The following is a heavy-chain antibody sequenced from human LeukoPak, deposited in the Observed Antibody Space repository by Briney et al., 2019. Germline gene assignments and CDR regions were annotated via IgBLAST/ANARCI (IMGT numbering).Heavy chain of an antibody. D-gene: IGHD3-16*01. CDR1: GASFSGYY. V-gene: IGHV4-59*08. CDR2: MYYSGST. Sequence: SETLSLTCAVYGASFSGYYWTWIRQPPGKGLEWIGYMYYSGSTNYNPSLKSRVTISVDTSKNQFSLKLSSVTAADTAVYYCARPSSTAPPYYYDLWGQGTLVTVSS. J-gene: IGHJ4*02. CDR3: ARPSSTAPPYYYDL.